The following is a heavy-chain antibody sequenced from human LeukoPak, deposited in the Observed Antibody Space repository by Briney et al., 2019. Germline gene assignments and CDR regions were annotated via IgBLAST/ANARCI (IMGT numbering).Heavy chain of an antibody. CDR3: ARDRYNWNEDYYYYYMDV. CDR2: IIPIFGTA. CDR1: GGTFSSYA. Sequence: SVKVSCKASGGTFSSYAISWVRQAPGQGLEWMGGIIPIFGTANYAQKFQGRVTITADESTSTAYMELSSLRSEDTAVYYCARDRYNWNEDYYYYYMDVWGKGPRSPSP. J-gene: IGHJ6*03. D-gene: IGHD1-1*01. V-gene: IGHV1-69*13.